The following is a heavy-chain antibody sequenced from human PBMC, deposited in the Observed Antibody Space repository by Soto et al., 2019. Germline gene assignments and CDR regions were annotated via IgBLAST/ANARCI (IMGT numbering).Heavy chain of an antibody. V-gene: IGHV4-59*01. Sequence: SETLSLTCTVSGGSISSYYWSWIRHPPGKGLEWIGYINYSGRTNYNPSLKSRVTISVDTSKSQFSLKLSSVTAADTAVYYCARVYGGYDFIDYWGQGTLVTVSS. CDR2: INYSGRT. D-gene: IGHD5-12*01. J-gene: IGHJ4*02. CDR1: GGSISSYY. CDR3: ARVYGGYDFIDY.